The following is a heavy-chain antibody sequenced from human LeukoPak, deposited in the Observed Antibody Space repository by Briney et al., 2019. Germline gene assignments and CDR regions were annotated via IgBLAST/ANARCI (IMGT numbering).Heavy chain of an antibody. J-gene: IGHJ4*02. CDR2: IYTSGTT. V-gene: IGHV4-4*07. CDR1: GGSFSTYY. D-gene: IGHD3-10*01. CDR3: ARDAKYYYGSRTYFFFEY. Sequence: SETLSLTCTVSGGSFSTYYWSWIRQPAGKGLEWIGHIYTSGTTNYNPSLKSRVTMSIDASKNQFSLKLSSVTAADTAIYYCARDAKYYYGSRTYFFFEYWGQGTLLTVSS.